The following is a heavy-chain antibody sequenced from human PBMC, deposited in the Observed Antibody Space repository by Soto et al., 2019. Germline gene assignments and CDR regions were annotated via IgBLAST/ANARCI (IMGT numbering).Heavy chain of an antibody. J-gene: IGHJ5*02. CDR3: AREVRWLRSEYWFDP. V-gene: IGHV4-30-4*01. CDR2: IYYSGST. D-gene: IGHD5-12*01. Sequence: SETLSLTCTVSGGSLSSGDYYWSWIRQPPGKGLEWIGYIYYSGSTYYNPSLKSRVTISVDTSKNQFSLKLSSVTAADTAVYYCAREVRWLRSEYWFDPWGQGTLVTVSS. CDR1: GGSLSSGDYY.